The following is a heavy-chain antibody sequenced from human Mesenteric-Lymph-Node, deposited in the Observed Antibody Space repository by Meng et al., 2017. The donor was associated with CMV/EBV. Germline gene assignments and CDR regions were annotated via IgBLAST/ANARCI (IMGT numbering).Heavy chain of an antibody. Sequence: SETLSLTCAVYGGSFSGYYWNWIRQPPGKGLEWIGYMYYSGSTNYNPSLKSRVTISVDTSKNQFSLKLSSVTAADTAVYYCARGLVYLVPAAKPGYWYFDLWGRGTLVTVSS. CDR3: ARGLVYLVPAAKPGYWYFDL. J-gene: IGHJ2*01. V-gene: IGHV4-59*01. CDR1: GGSFSGYY. D-gene: IGHD2-2*02. CDR2: MYYSGST.